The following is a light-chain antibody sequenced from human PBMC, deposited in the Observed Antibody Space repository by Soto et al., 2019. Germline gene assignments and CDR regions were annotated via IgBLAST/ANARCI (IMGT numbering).Light chain of an antibody. V-gene: IGLV4-69*01. CDR3: QTWGTGIPWV. CDR1: SRHSSYA. CDR2: LNSDGSH. J-gene: IGLJ3*02. Sequence: QLVLTQSPSASASLGASVKLTCTLSSRHSSYAIAWHQQQPEKGPRYLMKLNSDGSHSKGDGIPDRFSGSSSGAERYLTISSLQSEDDADYYCQTWGTGIPWVFGGGTKLTVL.